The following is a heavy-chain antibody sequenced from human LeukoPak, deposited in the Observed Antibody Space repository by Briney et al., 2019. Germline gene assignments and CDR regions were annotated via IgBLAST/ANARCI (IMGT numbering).Heavy chain of an antibody. CDR3: AGASRLDSSGWYDYYYGMDV. J-gene: IGHJ6*02. D-gene: IGHD6-19*01. V-gene: IGHV1-69*04. Sequence: ASVKVSCKASGGTFSSYAISWVRQAPGQGLEWMGRIIPILGIANYAQKFQGRVTITADKSTSTAYMELSSLRPEDTAVYYCAGASRLDSSGWYDYYYGMDVWGQGTTVTVSS. CDR2: IIPILGIA. CDR1: GGTFSSYA.